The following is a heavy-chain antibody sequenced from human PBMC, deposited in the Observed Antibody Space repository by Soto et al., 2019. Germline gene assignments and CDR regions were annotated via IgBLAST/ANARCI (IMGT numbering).Heavy chain of an antibody. CDR3: ARVQSEGSGSYTLGLPRYYGMDV. Sequence: GESLKISCAASGFTFSSYWMSWVRQAPGKGLEWVANIKQDGSEKYYVDSVKGRFTISRDNAKNSLYLQMNSLRAEDTAVYYCARVQSEGSGSYTLGLPRYYGMDVWGQGTTVTVSS. V-gene: IGHV3-7*01. D-gene: IGHD3-10*01. CDR2: IKQDGSEK. J-gene: IGHJ6*02. CDR1: GFTFSSYW.